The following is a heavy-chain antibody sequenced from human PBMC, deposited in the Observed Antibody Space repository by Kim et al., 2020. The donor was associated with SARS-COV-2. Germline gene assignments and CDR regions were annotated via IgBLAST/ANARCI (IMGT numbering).Heavy chain of an antibody. D-gene: IGHD3-16*02. CDR3: AREERGTFGGVIVGPLDY. J-gene: IGHJ4*02. Sequence: ASVKVSCKASGYTFTRYAMNWVRQAPGQGLELMGWINTNTGNPTYAQGFTGRFVFSSDTSVSTAYLQISSLKAEDTAVYYCAREERGTFGGVIVGPLDYWGQGTLVTVSS. CDR1: GYTFTRYA. V-gene: IGHV7-4-1*02. CDR2: INTNTGNP.